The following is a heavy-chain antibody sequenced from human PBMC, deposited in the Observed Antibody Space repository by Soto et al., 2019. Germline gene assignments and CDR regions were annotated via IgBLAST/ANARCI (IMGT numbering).Heavy chain of an antibody. D-gene: IGHD6-6*01. J-gene: IGHJ5*02. Sequence: ASVKVSCKASGGTLSSYAISWVRQAPGQGLEWMGGIIPIFGTANYAQKFQGRVTITADESTSTAYMELSSLRSEDTAVYYCATYSSSSLWFDPWGQGTLVTVSS. V-gene: IGHV1-69*13. CDR3: ATYSSSSLWFDP. CDR2: IIPIFGTA. CDR1: GGTLSSYA.